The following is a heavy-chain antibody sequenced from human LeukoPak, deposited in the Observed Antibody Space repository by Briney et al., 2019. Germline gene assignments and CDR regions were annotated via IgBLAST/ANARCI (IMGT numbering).Heavy chain of an antibody. CDR2: ISAYNGNT. V-gene: IGHV1-18*01. J-gene: IGHJ4*02. D-gene: IGHD6-19*01. Sequence: ASVKVSCKASGYTFTSYGISWVRQAPGQGLEWMGWISAYNGNTNYAQKLQGRVTMTTDTSTSTAHMELRSLRSDDTAVYYCARVFYSSGWYGPVYYWGQGTLVTVSS. CDR3: ARVFYSSGWYGPVYY. CDR1: GYTFTSYG.